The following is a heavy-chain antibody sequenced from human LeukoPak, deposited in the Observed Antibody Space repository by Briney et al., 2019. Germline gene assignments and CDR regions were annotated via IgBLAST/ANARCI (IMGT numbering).Heavy chain of an antibody. CDR1: GFTFSSYE. Sequence: PGGSLRLSCAASGFTFSSYEMNWVRQAPGKGLEWVSYISSSGSTIYYADSVKGRFTISRDNSKNTLYLQMNSLRAEDTAVYYCAKDLWAITFGGVNPPFSYWGQGTLVTVSS. CDR2: ISSSGSTI. CDR3: AKDLWAITFGGVNPPFSY. D-gene: IGHD3-16*01. V-gene: IGHV3-48*03. J-gene: IGHJ4*02.